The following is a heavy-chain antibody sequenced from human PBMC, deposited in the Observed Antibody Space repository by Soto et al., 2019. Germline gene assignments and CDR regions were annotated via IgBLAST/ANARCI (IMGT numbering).Heavy chain of an antibody. CDR2: ISGSGGST. D-gene: IGHD3-10*01. CDR1: GFTFSSYA. V-gene: IGHV3-23*01. Sequence: GGSLRLSCAASGFTFSSYAMSWVRQAPGKGLEWVSAISGSGGSTYYADSVKGRFTISRDNSKNTLYLQMNGLRAEDTAVYYCAKDHVPYGSGSYHDYWGQGTLVTVSS. CDR3: AKDHVPYGSGSYHDY. J-gene: IGHJ4*02.